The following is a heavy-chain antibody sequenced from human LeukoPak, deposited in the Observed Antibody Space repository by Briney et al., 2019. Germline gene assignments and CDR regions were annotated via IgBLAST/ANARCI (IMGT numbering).Heavy chain of an antibody. Sequence: SETLSLTCTVSGGSISSYYWSWIRQPPGKGLEWIGYIYNSGSTNYNPSLKSRVTISVDTSKNQFSLNLSSVTAADTAVYYCAREGYCSSTSCYAYYSYGRDVWAQGPTVTVPS. CDR3: AREGYCSSTSCYAYYSYGRDV. V-gene: IGHV4-59*01. D-gene: IGHD2-2*01. CDR2: IYNSGST. CDR1: GGSISSYY. J-gene: IGHJ6*02.